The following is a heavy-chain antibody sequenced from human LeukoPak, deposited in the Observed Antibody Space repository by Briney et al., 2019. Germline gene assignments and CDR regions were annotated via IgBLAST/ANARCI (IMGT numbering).Heavy chain of an antibody. CDR2: ISHDGSNK. CDR3: AKAGSSWGVYDAFDI. Sequence: PGRSLRLSCAASGFTFSSYGMHWVRQAPGKGLEWVAVISHDGSNKYYADSVRGRFTISRDNSKNTLYLQMNSLRAEDTAVYYCAKAGSSWGVYDAFDIWGQGTMVTVSS. V-gene: IGHV3-30*18. J-gene: IGHJ3*02. D-gene: IGHD6-13*01. CDR1: GFTFSSYG.